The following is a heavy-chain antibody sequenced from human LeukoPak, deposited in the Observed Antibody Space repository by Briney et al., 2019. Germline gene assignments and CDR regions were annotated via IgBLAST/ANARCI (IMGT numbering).Heavy chain of an antibody. CDR3: ARVVGQRWLQIRKYYFDY. CDR1: GYTFTSYD. J-gene: IGHJ4*02. D-gene: IGHD5-24*01. V-gene: IGHV1-8*01. Sequence: ASVKVSCKASGYTFTSYDINWVRQATGQGLEWMGWMNPNSGNTGYAQKFQGRVTMTRNTSISTAYMELSSLRSEDTAVYYCARVVGQRWLQIRKYYFDYWGQGTLVTVSS. CDR2: MNPNSGNT.